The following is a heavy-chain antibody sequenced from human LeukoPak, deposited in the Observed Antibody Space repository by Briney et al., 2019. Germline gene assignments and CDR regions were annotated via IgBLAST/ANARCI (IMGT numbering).Heavy chain of an antibody. V-gene: IGHV3-23*01. D-gene: IGHD4-17*01. CDR2: ISGSGGST. Sequence: SGGTLRLSCAASGFTFSSYGMSWVRQAPGKGLEWVSAISGSGGSTYYADSVKGRFTISRDNAKNSLYLQMNSLRAEDTAVYYCARGAYGDYVNDAFDVWGQGTMVTVSS. CDR3: ARGAYGDYVNDAFDV. CDR1: GFTFSSYG. J-gene: IGHJ3*01.